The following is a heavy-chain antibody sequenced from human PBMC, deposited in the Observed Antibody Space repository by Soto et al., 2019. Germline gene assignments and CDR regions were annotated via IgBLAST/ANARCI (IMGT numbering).Heavy chain of an antibody. J-gene: IGHJ5*01. CDR2: IGNSGGDI. V-gene: IGHV3-23*01. CDR1: AFTFSSYA. Sequence: EVQLLESGRSLVQPGGSLRLSCAASAFTFSSYAMAWVRQAPGKGLEWVSAIGNSGGDIYYADSVKGRFTISRDNSKNTLYLLMDSLGAEDTVVYYGAKNYVGTYRFDSWGQGTLVTVSS. D-gene: IGHD1-26*01. CDR3: AKNYVGTYRFDS.